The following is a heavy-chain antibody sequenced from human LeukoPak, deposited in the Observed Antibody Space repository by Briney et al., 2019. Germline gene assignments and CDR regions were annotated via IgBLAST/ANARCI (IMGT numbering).Heavy chain of an antibody. CDR2: IIPILGIA. CDR3: ARDRDSKGQQLGWFDP. Sequence: PVKVSCKASGGTFSSYAISWVRQAPGQGLEWMGRIIPILGIANYAQKFQGRVTITADKSTSTAYMELSSLRSEDTAVYYCARDRDSKGQQLGWFDPWGQGTLVTVSS. CDR1: GGTFSSYA. J-gene: IGHJ5*02. D-gene: IGHD6-13*01. V-gene: IGHV1-69*04.